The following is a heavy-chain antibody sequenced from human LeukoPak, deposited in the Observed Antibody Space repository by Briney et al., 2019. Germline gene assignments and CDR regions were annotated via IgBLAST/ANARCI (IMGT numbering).Heavy chain of an antibody. D-gene: IGHD3-22*01. CDR2: IYSDGST. CDR3: ASLNDSSGYYYYYYYGMDV. Sequence: PGGSLRLSCAASGFTVSSNYMSWVRQAPGKGLECVSVIYSDGSTYYADSVKGRFTISRDNSKNTLYLQMNSLRAEDTAVYYCASLNDSSGYYYYYYYGMDVWGQGTTVTVSS. V-gene: IGHV3-66*01. CDR1: GFTVSSNY. J-gene: IGHJ6*02.